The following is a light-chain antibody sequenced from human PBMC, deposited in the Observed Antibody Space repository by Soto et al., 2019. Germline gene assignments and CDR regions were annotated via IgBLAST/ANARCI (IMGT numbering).Light chain of an antibody. CDR2: DAS. J-gene: IGKJ1*01. V-gene: IGKV1-5*01. CDR1: QSISSW. CDR3: QQYNSYSKT. Sequence: DIQMPQSPSTLSASVGDSFPITCRASQSISSWLAWYQQKPGKAPKLLIYDASSLESGVPSRFSGSGSGTEFTLTISSLQPDDFATYYCQQYNSYSKTFGQGTKVDIK.